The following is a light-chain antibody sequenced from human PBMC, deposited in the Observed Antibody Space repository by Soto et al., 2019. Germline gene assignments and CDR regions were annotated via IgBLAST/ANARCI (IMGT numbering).Light chain of an antibody. CDR1: SNDVGGYKY. CDR3: NSYTSSSTLA. V-gene: IGLV2-14*01. Sequence: QSALTQPASVSGSPGQSITISCTGTSNDVGGYKYVAWYQHHPGKAPKLMIYDVSNRPSGVSNRFSGSKSGNTASLTISGLQADDEADYYCNSYTSSSTLAFGSGTKVTVL. CDR2: DVS. J-gene: IGLJ1*01.